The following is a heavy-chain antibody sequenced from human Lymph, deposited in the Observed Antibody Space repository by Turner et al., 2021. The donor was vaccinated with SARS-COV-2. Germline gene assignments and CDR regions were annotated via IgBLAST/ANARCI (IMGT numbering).Heavy chain of an antibody. CDR2: IIPILGIA. Sequence: QVQLVQSRAEVQKPGSSVKVSCKASGGTFSSYAINWVRQAPGQGLEWMGRIIPILGIANYAQKFQGRVTITADKSTSTAYMELSSLRSEDTAVYYCARGRLDSFGGGYYSWFDPWGQGTLVTVSS. J-gene: IGHJ5*02. D-gene: IGHD1-26*01. CDR1: GGTFSSYA. V-gene: IGHV1-69*04. CDR3: ARGRLDSFGGGYYSWFDP.